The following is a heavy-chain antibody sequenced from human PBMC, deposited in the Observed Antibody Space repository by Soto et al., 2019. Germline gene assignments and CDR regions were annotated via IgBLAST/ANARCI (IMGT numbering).Heavy chain of an antibody. D-gene: IGHD3-9*01. CDR1: GFTVSTNY. V-gene: IGHV3-74*01. J-gene: IGHJ3*01. CDR3: ARSPGGYYID. CDR2: INTDGSST. Sequence: GGSLRLSCAASGFTVSTNYMSWVRQAPGKGLEWVSRINTDGSSTNYADSVKGRFTISRDNAKNTVYLQMNSLRAEDTAVYYCARSPGGYYIDWGQGTMVTVSS.